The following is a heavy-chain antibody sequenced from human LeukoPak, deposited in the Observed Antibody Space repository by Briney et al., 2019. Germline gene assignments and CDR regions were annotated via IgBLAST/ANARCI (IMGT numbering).Heavy chain of an antibody. V-gene: IGHV4-34*01. J-gene: IGHJ5*02. CDR2: INHSGST. CDR1: GGSFSGYY. D-gene: IGHD4-11*01. CDR3: ARPMDYSFDL. Sequence: KTSETLSLTCSVYGGSFSGYYWIWIRHPPGKGLEWIGEINHSGSTNYNPSLKSRVTISVDTSKNEFSLKLSSVTAADTAVYYCARPMDYSFDLWGQGTLVTVSS.